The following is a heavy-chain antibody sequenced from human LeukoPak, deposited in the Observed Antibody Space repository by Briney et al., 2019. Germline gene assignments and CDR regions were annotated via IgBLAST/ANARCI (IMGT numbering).Heavy chain of an antibody. J-gene: IGHJ4*02. D-gene: IGHD3-3*01. CDR3: ARAVRYDFWSGYLKPYYFDY. V-gene: IGHV1-2*06. CDR2: INPNSGGT. Sequence: GASVKVSCKASGYTFTGYYMHWVRQAPGQGLEWMGRINPNSGGTNYAQKFQGRVTMTRDTSISTAYMELSRLRSDDTAVYYCARAVRYDFWSGYLKPYYFDYWGQGTLVTVSS. CDR1: GYTFTGYY.